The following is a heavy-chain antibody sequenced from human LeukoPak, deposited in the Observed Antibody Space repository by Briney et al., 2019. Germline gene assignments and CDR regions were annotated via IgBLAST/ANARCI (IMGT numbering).Heavy chain of an antibody. J-gene: IGHJ4*02. D-gene: IGHD2-2*01. CDR1: GFTFSSYW. CDR2: ISSSSSTI. V-gene: IGHV3-48*01. CDR3: ARDAKDIVVVPAASYSGSEGY. Sequence: GGSLRLSCAASGFTFSSYWMTWVRQAPGKGLEWVSYISSSSSTIYYADSVKGRFTISRDNAKNTLYLQMNSLRAEDTAVYYCARDAKDIVVVPAASYSGSEGYWGQGTLVTVSS.